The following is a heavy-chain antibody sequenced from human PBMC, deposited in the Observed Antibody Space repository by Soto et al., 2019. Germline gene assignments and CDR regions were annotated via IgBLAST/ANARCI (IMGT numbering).Heavy chain of an antibody. J-gene: IGHJ4*02. CDR2: IYYSGST. D-gene: IGHD3-22*01. CDR3: ARVNSTPDYYDSSGYYFDY. CDR1: GGSISSGDYY. V-gene: IGHV4-30-4*01. Sequence: SETLSLTCTVSGGSISSGDYYWSWIRQPPGKGLEWIGYIYYSGSTYYNPSLKSRVTISVDTSKNQFSLKLSSVTAADTAVYYCARVNSTPDYYDSSGYYFDYWGQGTLVTVSS.